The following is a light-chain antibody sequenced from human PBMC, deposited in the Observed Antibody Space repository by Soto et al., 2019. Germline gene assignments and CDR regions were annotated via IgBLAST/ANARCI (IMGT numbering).Light chain of an antibody. CDR2: DAS. J-gene: IGKJ5*01. CDR3: QQYNNWPPIT. CDR1: QNVRGY. Sequence: EILLTQSPVTLSLSPGERATLSCRASQNVRGYLAWYQQKPGQAPRLLIYDASNRATGIPARFSGSGSGTEFTLTISSLQSEDFTVYYCQQYNNWPPITFGQGTRLEIK. V-gene: IGKV3-11*01.